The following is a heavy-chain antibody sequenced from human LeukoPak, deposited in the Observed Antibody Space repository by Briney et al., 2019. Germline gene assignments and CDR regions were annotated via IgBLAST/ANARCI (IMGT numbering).Heavy chain of an antibody. CDR2: MHHSGSA. V-gene: IGHV4-59*01. D-gene: IGHD3-22*01. CDR1: GGSISSYF. Sequence: PSETLSLTCTVSGGSISSYFWSWVRQSPGKGLEWIGFMHHSGSANSNPSLKSRVTISMDTSKNQFSLKMSSVTAADTAVYYCARDLARVVVSALDVWGKGTTVTVSS. CDR3: ARDLARVVVSALDV. J-gene: IGHJ6*04.